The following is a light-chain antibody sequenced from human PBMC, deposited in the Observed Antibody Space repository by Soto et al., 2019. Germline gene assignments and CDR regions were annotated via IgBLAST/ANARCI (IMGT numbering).Light chain of an antibody. CDR1: NSNIGSNS. Sequence: QSVLTQPPSASGTPGQRVTMSCSGSNSNIGSNSVSWYHQLPGTAPELLIYSDNQRPSGVPDRFSGSKSGTSASLAISGLQSEDEADYYYSTWDDSLNGQVFGGGTKLTVL. V-gene: IGLV1-44*01. CDR2: SDN. J-gene: IGLJ2*01. CDR3: STWDDSLNGQV.